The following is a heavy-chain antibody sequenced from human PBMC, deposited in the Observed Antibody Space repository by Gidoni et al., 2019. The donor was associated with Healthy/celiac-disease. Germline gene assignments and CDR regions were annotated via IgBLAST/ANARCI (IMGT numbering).Heavy chain of an antibody. CDR2: MNPNSGNT. Sequence: QVQLVQSGAEGKKPGSSVKVSCKASGYTFTSYDINWVRQATGQGLEWMGWMNPNSGNTGYAQKFQGRVTMTRNTSISTAYMELSSLRSEDTAVYYCARSRGTAMVKRAFDIWGQGTMVTVSS. D-gene: IGHD5-18*01. J-gene: IGHJ3*02. CDR1: GYTFTSYD. V-gene: IGHV1-8*01. CDR3: ARSRGTAMVKRAFDI.